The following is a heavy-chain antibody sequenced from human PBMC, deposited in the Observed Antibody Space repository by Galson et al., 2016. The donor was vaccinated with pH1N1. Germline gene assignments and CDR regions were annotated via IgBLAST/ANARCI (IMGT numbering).Heavy chain of an antibody. CDR1: TGSISGYY. V-gene: IGHV4-59*01. CDR3: ARGDYGDSLYWYFDV. Sequence: LSLTCTISTGSISGYYWTWIRQPPGKGLEWIGYTYYGGSTNYNPSLKSRLTISIDTSKNQFSLKLSSPTAADTAVYYCARGDYGDSLYWYFDVWGGGTLVTVSS. D-gene: IGHD4-17*01. J-gene: IGHJ2*01. CDR2: TYYGGST.